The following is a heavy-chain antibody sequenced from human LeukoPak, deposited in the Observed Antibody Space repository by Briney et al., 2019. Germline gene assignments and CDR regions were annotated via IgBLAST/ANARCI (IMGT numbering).Heavy chain of an antibody. CDR2: MNPNSGNT. CDR1: GYTFTSYD. CDR3: ARGLLDIVVVPAAIPVWFDP. D-gene: IGHD2-2*02. J-gene: IGHJ5*02. Sequence: ASVKVSCKASGYTFTSYDINWVRQATGQGLEWMGWMNPNSGNTGYAQKFQGGVTMTRNTSISTAYMELSSLRSEDTAVYYCARGLLDIVVVPAAIPVWFDPWGQGTLVTVSS. V-gene: IGHV1-8*01.